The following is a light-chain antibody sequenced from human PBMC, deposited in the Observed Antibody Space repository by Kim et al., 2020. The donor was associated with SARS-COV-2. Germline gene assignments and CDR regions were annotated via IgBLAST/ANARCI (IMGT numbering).Light chain of an antibody. CDR1: SSDVGGYNY. CDR3: NSYTSSSTDVV. V-gene: IGLV2-14*03. CDR2: DVS. Sequence: QSITIDCTGTSSDVGGYNYVSWYQQHPGKAPKLMIYDVSNRPSGVSNRFSGSKSGNTASLTISGLQAEDEADYYCNSYTSSSTDVVFGGGTQLTVL. J-gene: IGLJ2*01.